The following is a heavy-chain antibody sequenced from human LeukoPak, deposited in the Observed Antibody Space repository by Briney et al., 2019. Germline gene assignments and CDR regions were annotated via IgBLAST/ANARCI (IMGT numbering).Heavy chain of an antibody. D-gene: IGHD3-22*01. Sequence: GGSLRLSCAASGFTVSSNYMSWVRQAPGKGLEWVSFISSSSSYIYYAYSVKGRFTISRDNAKNSLYLQMNSLRAEDTAVYYCARDRRITMIVVGHFDYWGQGTLVTVSS. J-gene: IGHJ4*02. CDR3: ARDRRITMIVVGHFDY. V-gene: IGHV3-21*01. CDR2: ISSSSSYI. CDR1: GFTVSSNY.